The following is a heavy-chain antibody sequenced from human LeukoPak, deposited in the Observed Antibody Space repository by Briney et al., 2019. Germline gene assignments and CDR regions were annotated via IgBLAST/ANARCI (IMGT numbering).Heavy chain of an antibody. CDR2: INHSGST. D-gene: IGHD6-6*01. CDR3: ARGSGSSSVRGGAYYYYMDV. Sequence: PSETLSLTCAVYGGSFSGYYWSWIRQPPGKGLEWIGEINHSGSTNYNPSLKSRVTISVDTSKNQFSLKLSSVTAADTAVYYCARGSGSSSVRGGAYYYYMDVWGKRTTVTVSS. V-gene: IGHV4-34*01. CDR1: GGSFSGYY. J-gene: IGHJ6*03.